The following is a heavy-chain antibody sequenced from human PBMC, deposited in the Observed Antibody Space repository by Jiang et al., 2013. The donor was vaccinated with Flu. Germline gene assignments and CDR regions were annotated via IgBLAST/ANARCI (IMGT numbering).Heavy chain of an antibody. D-gene: IGHD1-26*01. V-gene: IGHV3-74*01. CDR3: ARDMYSGSYQIIDY. Sequence: GLVWVSRINSDGSSTSYADSVKGRFTISRDNAKNTLYLQMNSLRAEDTAVYYCARDMYSGSYQIIDYWGQGNPGHRLL. J-gene: IGHJ4*02. CDR2: INSDGSST.